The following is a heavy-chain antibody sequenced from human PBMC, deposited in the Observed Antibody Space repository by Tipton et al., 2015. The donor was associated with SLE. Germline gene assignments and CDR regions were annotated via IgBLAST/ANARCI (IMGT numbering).Heavy chain of an antibody. V-gene: IGHV4-38-2*01. D-gene: IGHD1-20*01. J-gene: IGHJ5*02. CDR3: ARVAGDNWNDAGDWFDP. CDR2: IFHSGST. Sequence: GLVKPSQTLSLTCAVSGYSINSGYFWGWIRQPPGEGLEWIGSIFHSGSTYYNPSLKSRVTISVDPSKNQLSLRLSSVTAADTAVYFCARVAGDNWNDAGDWFDPWGQGTLVTVSS. CDR1: GYSINSGYF.